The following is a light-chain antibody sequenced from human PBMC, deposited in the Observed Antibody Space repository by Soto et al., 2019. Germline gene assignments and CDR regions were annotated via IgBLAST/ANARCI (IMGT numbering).Light chain of an antibody. CDR1: SSDVGYYNY. Sequence: QSVLTQPRSVSGSPGQSVTISCTGTSSDVGYYNYVSWYQQHPGKAPKLIIYDVTKRPSGVPDRFSGSKSGNTASLTISGLQADDEADYYCCSYGGSYNVVFGGGTKVTVL. V-gene: IGLV2-11*01. CDR3: CSYGGSYNVV. CDR2: DVT. J-gene: IGLJ2*01.